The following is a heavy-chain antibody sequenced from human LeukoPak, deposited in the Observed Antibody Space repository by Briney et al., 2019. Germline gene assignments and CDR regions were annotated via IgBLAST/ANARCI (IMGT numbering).Heavy chain of an antibody. CDR3: ARDRLAAAGNYYYYGLDV. V-gene: IGHV4-59*01. CDR2: IYYNGRT. J-gene: IGHJ6*02. D-gene: IGHD6-13*01. CDR1: GDSISSYY. Sequence: SETLSLTCTVSGDSISSYYWSWIRQPPGKGLEWIGYIYYNGRTTYNPPLKSRATISVDTSKKQFSLTLTSVTAADTAVYYCARDRLAAAGNYYYYGLDVWGQGTTVTVSS.